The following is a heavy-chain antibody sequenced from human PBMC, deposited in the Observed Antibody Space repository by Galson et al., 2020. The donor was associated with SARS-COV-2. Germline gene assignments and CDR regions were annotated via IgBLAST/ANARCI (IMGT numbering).Heavy chain of an antibody. J-gene: IGHJ4*02. D-gene: IGHD5-18*01. V-gene: IGHV3-33*01. CDR3: AGGYSYGYGVNY. CDR1: GFTFSSYG. CDR2: IWYDGSNK. Sequence: GGSLRLSCAASGFTFSSYGMHWVRQAPGKGLEWVAVIWYDGSNKYYADSVKGRFTISRDNSKNTLYLQMNSLRAEDTAVYYCAGGYSYGYGVNYWGQGTLVTVSS.